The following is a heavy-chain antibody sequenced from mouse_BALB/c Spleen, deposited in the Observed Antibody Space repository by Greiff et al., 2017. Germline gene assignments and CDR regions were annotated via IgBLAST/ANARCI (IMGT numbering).Heavy chain of an antibody. CDR3: ARDTLDY. CDR1: GFTFSSYG. Sequence: EVMLVESGGGLVQPGGSLKLSCAASGFTFSSYGMSWVRQTPDKRLELVATINSNGGSTYYPDSVKGRFTISRDNAKNTLYLQMSSLKSEDTAMYYCARDTLDYWGQGTTLTVSS. J-gene: IGHJ2*01. V-gene: IGHV5-6-3*01. CDR2: INSNGGST.